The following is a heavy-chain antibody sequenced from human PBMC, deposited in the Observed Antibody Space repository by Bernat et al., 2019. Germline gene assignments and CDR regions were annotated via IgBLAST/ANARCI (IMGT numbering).Heavy chain of an antibody. V-gene: IGHV1-3*01. Sequence: QVQLVQSGAEVKKPGASVKVSCKASGYTFTSYAMHWVRQAPGQRLEWMGWINAGNGNTKYSQKFQGRVTITRDTSASTAYMELSSLRSEDTAVYYCASSPPWDSSSVESGGYYYDMDVWGQGTTVSVSS. J-gene: IGHJ6*02. D-gene: IGHD6-13*01. CDR1: GYTFTSYA. CDR2: INAGNGNT. CDR3: ASSPPWDSSSVESGGYYYDMDV.